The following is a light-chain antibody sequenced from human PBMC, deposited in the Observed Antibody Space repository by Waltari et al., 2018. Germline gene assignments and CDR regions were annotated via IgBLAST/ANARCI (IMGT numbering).Light chain of an antibody. J-gene: IGLJ3*02. CDR3: QSYDSSNPWV. CDR1: SGSIASNY. CDR2: EDN. Sequence: NFMLTQPHSVSQSPGTTVTISCTRRSGSIASNYVPWSQQRPGSAPTTVIYEDNQRPSGVPDRFSGSIDSSSNSASLTISGLKTEDEADYYCQSYDSSNPWVFGGGTKLTVL. V-gene: IGLV6-57*03.